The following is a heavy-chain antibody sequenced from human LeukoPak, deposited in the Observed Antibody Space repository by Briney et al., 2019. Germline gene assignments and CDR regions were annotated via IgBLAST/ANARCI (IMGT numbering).Heavy chain of an antibody. CDR3: ARDIEAAGLFLDY. J-gene: IGHJ4*02. D-gene: IGHD6-13*01. Sequence: GGSLRLSCAASGFTFSGYWMSWVRQDPGKGLEWVAHMKYDGSEKYYVESVKGRFTISRDNAKNSLYLQMNSLRAEDTAVYYCARDIEAAGLFLDYWGQGTLVTVSS. CDR2: MKYDGSEK. CDR1: GFTFSGYW. V-gene: IGHV3-7*01.